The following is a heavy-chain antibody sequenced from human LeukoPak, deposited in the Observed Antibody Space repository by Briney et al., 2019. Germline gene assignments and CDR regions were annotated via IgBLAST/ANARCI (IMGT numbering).Heavy chain of an antibody. D-gene: IGHD3-22*01. CDR1: GFTFSDYY. CDR3: ANDGYYDSSGSNWFDP. CDR2: ISSSGSTI. V-gene: IGHV3-11*04. Sequence: GGSLRLSCAASGFTFSDYYMSWIRQAPGKGLEWVSYISSSGSTIYYADSVKGRFTISRDNSKNTLYLQMNSLRAEDTAVYYCANDGYYDSSGSNWFDPWGQGTLVTVSS. J-gene: IGHJ5*02.